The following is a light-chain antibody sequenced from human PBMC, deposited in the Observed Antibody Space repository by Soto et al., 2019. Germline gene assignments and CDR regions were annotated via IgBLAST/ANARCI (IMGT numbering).Light chain of an antibody. CDR3: HQYNSYPGT. V-gene: IGKV3-15*01. Sequence: EIVMTQSPATLSVSPGERATLSCRASQSVSSNLAWYQQKPGQALRLLIYGASTRATGIPARFSGSGSGTEFTLTISSLQSEDFAVYYCHQYNSYPGTFGPGTRVDVK. CDR2: GAS. CDR1: QSVSSN. J-gene: IGKJ3*01.